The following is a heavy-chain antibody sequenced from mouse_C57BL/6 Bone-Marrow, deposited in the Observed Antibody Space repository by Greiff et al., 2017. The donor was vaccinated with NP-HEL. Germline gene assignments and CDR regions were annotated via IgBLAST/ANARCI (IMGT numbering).Heavy chain of an antibody. CDR3: ARWTLYNGNSGTMDN. Sequence: VQLHQSGPELVKPGASVKISCKASGFAFSSSWMNWVKQRPGKGLEWIGRIYPGDGDTNYNGKFKGKATLTADKSSSTAYMQLSSLTSEDSAVYVCARWTLYNGNSGTMDNRGQKTSVTVSS. V-gene: IGHV1-82*01. CDR2: IYPGDGDT. D-gene: IGHD2-1*01. CDR1: GFAFSSSW. J-gene: IGHJ4*01.